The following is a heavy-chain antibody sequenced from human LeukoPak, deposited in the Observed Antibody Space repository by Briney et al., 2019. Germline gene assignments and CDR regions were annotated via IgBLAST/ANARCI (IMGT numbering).Heavy chain of an antibody. V-gene: IGHV3-48*01. CDR2: ISGSSGSI. Sequence: GGSLRLSCAASGFTFSSYSMNWVRQAPGKGLEWVSYISGSSGSIYYADSVRGRFTISGDNAKNSLSLQMNSLRAEDTAVYYCARVDYGGFNFDYWGQGTLVTVST. CDR1: GFTFSSYS. CDR3: ARVDYGGFNFDY. D-gene: IGHD4-23*01. J-gene: IGHJ4*02.